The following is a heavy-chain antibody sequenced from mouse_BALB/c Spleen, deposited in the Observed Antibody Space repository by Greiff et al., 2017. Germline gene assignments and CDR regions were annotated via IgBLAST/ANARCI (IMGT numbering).Heavy chain of an antibody. CDR1: GYTFTSYW. CDR3: TTAARANAMDY. V-gene: IGHV1-5*01. D-gene: IGHD3-1*01. J-gene: IGHJ4*01. Sequence: QLQQSGTVLARPGASVKMSCKASGYTFTSYWMHWVKQRPGQGLEWIGAIYPGNSDTSYNQKFKGKAKLTAVTSTSTAYMELSSLTNEDSAVYYCTTAARANAMDYWGQGTSVTVSS. CDR2: IYPGNSDT.